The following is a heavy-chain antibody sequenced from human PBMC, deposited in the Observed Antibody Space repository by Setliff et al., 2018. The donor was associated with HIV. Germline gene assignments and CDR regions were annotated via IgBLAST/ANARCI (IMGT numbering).Heavy chain of an antibody. CDR3: ATARSSGRYGYYYYMDV. D-gene: IGHD1-26*01. CDR1: GYTLTELS. V-gene: IGHV1-24*01. J-gene: IGHJ6*03. Sequence: EASVKVSCKVSGYTLTELSMHWVRQAPGKGLEWMGGFDPEDGETIYAQKSQGRVTMTEDTSTDTAYMELSSLRSEDTAVYYCATARSSGRYGYYYYMDVWGKGTTVTVSS. CDR2: FDPEDGET.